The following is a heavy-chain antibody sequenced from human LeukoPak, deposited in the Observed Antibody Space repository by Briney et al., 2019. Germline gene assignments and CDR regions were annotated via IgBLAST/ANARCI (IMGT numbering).Heavy chain of an antibody. CDR1: GFTFSSYG. Sequence: GGSLRLSCAASGFTFSSYGMHWVRQAPGKGLEWVAVIWYGGSNKYYADSVKGRFTISRDNSKNTLYLQMNSLRAEDTAVYYCAKDPSAAGRGPLDYWGQGTLVTVSS. D-gene: IGHD6-13*01. CDR2: IWYGGSNK. J-gene: IGHJ4*02. CDR3: AKDPSAAGRGPLDY. V-gene: IGHV3-30*02.